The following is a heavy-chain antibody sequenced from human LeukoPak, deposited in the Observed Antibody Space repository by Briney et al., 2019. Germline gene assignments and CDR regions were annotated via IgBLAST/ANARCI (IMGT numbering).Heavy chain of an antibody. Sequence: GGSLRLSCAASGFTFSSYAMHWVRQAPGKGLEWVSAISGSGGSKYYADSVKGRFTISRGNSKNTLWLQMNSLRAEDTAVYYCAKEGYYYGSGSYFPHWGQGTLVTVSS. D-gene: IGHD3-10*01. CDR1: GFTFSSYA. CDR2: ISGSGGSK. J-gene: IGHJ4*02. CDR3: AKEGYYYGSGSYFPH. V-gene: IGHV3-23*01.